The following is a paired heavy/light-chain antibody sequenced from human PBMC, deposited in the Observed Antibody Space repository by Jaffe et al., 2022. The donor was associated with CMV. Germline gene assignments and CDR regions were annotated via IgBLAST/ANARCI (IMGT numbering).Heavy chain of an antibody. CDR2: ICYSGNT. D-gene: IGHD3-22*01. J-gene: IGHJ5*02. CDR1: GGSIITKTYC. CDR3: AGQDYYDRRFDP. Sequence: QLQLQESGPGLVKPSETLSLTCSVSGGSIITKTYCWGWIRQPPGKGLEWIGSICYSGNTYYNPSLKSRLTISLDTSKNHFSLRLYSVTAADTALYYCAGQDYYDRRFDPWGQGTLVTVSS. V-gene: IGHV4-39*01.
Light chain of an antibody. CDR2: AAS. J-gene: IGKJ2*01. Sequence: DIQMTQSPSSLSASIGDRVTITCRASQSISSYLNWYQQKPGKAPKLLIYAASSLQSGVPSRFSGSGSGADYTLTISSLQPEDFASYYCQQSYGPPRTFGQGTKLEIK. CDR3: QQSYGPPRT. V-gene: IGKV1-39*01. CDR1: QSISSY.